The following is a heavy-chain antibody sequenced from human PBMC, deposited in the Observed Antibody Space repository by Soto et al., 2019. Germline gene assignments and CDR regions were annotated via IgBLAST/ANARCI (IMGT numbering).Heavy chain of an antibody. D-gene: IGHD4-17*01. J-gene: IGHJ5*02. CDR3: ARDASYGDSTLFDP. CDR2: ISNDESNK. V-gene: IGHV3-30-3*01. Sequence: QVQLVESGGGVVQPGRSLRLSCAASGFTFSSYAMHWVRQAPGKGLEWVAVISNDESNKYYADSVKGRFTISRDTSKNPLYLQMNSLRVDDTAVYYCARDASYGDSTLFDPWGQGTLVTVSS. CDR1: GFTFSSYA.